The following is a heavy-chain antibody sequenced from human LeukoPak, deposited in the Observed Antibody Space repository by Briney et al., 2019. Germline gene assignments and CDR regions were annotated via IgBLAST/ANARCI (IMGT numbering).Heavy chain of an antibody. CDR2: ISGTGGST. D-gene: IGHD5-12*01. J-gene: IGHJ4*02. Sequence: GGSLGLSCGTSGFTFRSYAMSWVRQAPGKGLDWVSGISGTGGSTYYADSVKGRFTVSRDNSKNMLYLQMNGLRVEDTAVYYCAKEPRVATIEIFDYWGQGTLVTVSS. CDR3: AKEPRVATIEIFDY. V-gene: IGHV3-23*01. CDR1: GFTFRSYA.